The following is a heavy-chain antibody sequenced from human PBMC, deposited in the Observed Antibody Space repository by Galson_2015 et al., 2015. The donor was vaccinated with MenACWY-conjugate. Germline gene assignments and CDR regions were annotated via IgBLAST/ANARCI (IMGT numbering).Heavy chain of an antibody. D-gene: IGHD4-11*01. Sequence: SLRLSCAASGFTFSSYGMHWVRQAPGKGLEWVAVISYDGSNKYYADSVKGRFTISRDNSKNTLYLQMNSLRAEDTAVYYCAKDGVLGKNDYSETLDYWGQGTLVTVSS. V-gene: IGHV3-30*18. CDR3: AKDGVLGKNDYSETLDY. CDR1: GFTFSSYG. J-gene: IGHJ4*02. CDR2: ISYDGSNK.